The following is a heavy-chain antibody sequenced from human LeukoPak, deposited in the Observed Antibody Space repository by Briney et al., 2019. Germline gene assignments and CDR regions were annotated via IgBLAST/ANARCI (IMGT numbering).Heavy chain of an antibody. Sequence: SETLSLTCAVYGGSFSGYYWSWIRQPPGKGLEWIGEINHSGSTNYNPSLKSRVTISVDTSKNQFSLNLTSVTAADTAVYYCAGGNYYDSSGLPFDYWGQGTLVTVSS. V-gene: IGHV4-34*01. J-gene: IGHJ4*02. CDR1: GGSFSGYY. CDR3: AGGNYYDSSGLPFDY. CDR2: INHSGST. D-gene: IGHD3-22*01.